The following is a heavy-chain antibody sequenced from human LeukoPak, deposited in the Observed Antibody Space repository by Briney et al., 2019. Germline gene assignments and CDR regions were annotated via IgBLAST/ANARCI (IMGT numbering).Heavy chain of an antibody. CDR1: GASINTYF. Sequence: SETLSLTCTVSGASINTYFWSWIRQPPGKGLEWIGYVYYNGITNYNPSLKSRVSISLDTSKNQFSLRLNSVTAAETAVYYCVSQLGGTTFHWGQGTLVTVSS. CDR2: VYYNGIT. CDR3: VSQLGGTTFH. J-gene: IGHJ4*02. D-gene: IGHD1/OR15-1a*01. V-gene: IGHV4-59*01.